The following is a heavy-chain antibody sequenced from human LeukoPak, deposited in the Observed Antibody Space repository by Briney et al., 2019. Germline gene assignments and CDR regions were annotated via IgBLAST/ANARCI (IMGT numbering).Heavy chain of an antibody. V-gene: IGHV4-61*02. J-gene: IGHJ4*02. Sequence: SQTLSLTCTVSGGSISSGSYYWSWIRQPAGKGLEWIGRIYTSGSTNYNPSLKRRVTISVDTSKNQFSLKLSSVTAADTAVYYCARDRGSSGWFDYWGQGTLVTVSS. CDR1: GGSISSGSYY. CDR2: IYTSGST. D-gene: IGHD3-10*01. CDR3: ARDRGSSGWFDY.